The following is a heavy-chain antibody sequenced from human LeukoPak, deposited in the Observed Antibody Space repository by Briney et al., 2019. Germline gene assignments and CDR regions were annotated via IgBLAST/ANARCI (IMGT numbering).Heavy chain of an antibody. CDR3: AKDLPIGIYGDYFDY. CDR1: GFTFSSYG. CDR2: IRYDGSNK. J-gene: IGHJ4*02. V-gene: IGHV3-30*02. D-gene: IGHD4-17*01. Sequence: GGSLRLSCAASGFTFSSYGMHWVRQAPGKGLEWVAFIRYDGSNKYYADSVKGRFTISRDNSKNTLYLQMNSLRAEDTAVYYCAKDLPIGIYGDYFDYWGQGTLVTVSS.